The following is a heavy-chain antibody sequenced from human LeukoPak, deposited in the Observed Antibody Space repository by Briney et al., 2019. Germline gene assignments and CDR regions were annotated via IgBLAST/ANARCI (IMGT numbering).Heavy chain of an antibody. CDR3: AIVVVPAATSGYAFDI. J-gene: IGHJ3*02. V-gene: IGHV4-4*07. Sequence: PSETLSLTCTVSGGSLSHYYWSWIRQPAGKGLEWIGRIYTSGSTNYNPSLKSRVTMSVDTSKNQFSLKLSSVTAADTAVYYCAIVVVPAATSGYAFDIWGQGTMVTVSS. D-gene: IGHD2-2*01. CDR2: IYTSGST. CDR1: GGSLSHYY.